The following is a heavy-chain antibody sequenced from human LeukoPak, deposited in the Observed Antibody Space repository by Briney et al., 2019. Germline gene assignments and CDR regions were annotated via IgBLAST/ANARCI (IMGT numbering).Heavy chain of an antibody. CDR2: ISAYNGNT. V-gene: IGHV1-18*01. Sequence: ASVTVSCTASGYTFTSYGISWVRQAPGQGLEWMGWISAYNGNTNYAQKLQGRVTITTDTSTSTAYMELRSLRSDDTAVYYCARDPGLIRFDPWGQGTLVTVSS. CDR1: GYTFTSYG. J-gene: IGHJ5*02. CDR3: ARDPGLIRFDP. D-gene: IGHD5-24*01.